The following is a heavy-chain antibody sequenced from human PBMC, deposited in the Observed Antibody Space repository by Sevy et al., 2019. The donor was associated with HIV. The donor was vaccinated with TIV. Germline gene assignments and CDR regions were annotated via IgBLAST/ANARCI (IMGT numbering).Heavy chain of an antibody. D-gene: IGHD1-1*01. J-gene: IGHJ4*02. CDR1: GDTFSGYY. V-gene: IGHV1-2*02. CDR2: INPNSGGT. Sequence: ASVKVSCKASGDTFSGYYVHWVRQAPGQGLEWMGWINPNSGGTNYAQKFQGRVTMTRDTSISTAYMGLRRLRSGDTAMYYCVKVLAEHQMEGGYYFDYWAQGTLVTVSS. CDR3: VKVLAEHQMEGGYYFDY.